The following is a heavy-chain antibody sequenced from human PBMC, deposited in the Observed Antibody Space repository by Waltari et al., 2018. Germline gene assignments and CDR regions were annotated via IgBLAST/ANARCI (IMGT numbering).Heavy chain of an antibody. CDR2: IYYSGST. V-gene: IGHV4-59*01. CDR3: ARSGAGDHNYMDV. J-gene: IGHJ6*03. CDR1: GGSISTYY. D-gene: IGHD6-19*01. Sequence: QVQLQEPGPGLVKPSETLSLTCTVSGGSISTYYWTCFRQPPGKGLEWIGYIYYSGSTNYNPSLKSRVTISVDTSKNQFSLKLSSVTAADTAVYYCARSGAGDHNYMDVWGKGTTVTVSS.